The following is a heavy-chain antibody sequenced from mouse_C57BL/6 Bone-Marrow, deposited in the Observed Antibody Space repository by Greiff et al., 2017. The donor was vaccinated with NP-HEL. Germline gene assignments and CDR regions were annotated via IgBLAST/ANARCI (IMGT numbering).Heavy chain of an antibody. Sequence: VKLMESGPGLVQPSQSLSITCTVSGFSLTSYGVHWVRQPPGKGLEWLGVIWSGGSTDYNAAFISRLSISKDNSKSQVFFKMNSLQADDTAIYYCAKRTYYDYDGGYYYAMDYWGQGTSVTVSS. CDR1: GFSLTSYG. J-gene: IGHJ4*01. V-gene: IGHV2-4*01. CDR2: IWSGGST. CDR3: AKRTYYDYDGGYYYAMDY. D-gene: IGHD2-4*01.